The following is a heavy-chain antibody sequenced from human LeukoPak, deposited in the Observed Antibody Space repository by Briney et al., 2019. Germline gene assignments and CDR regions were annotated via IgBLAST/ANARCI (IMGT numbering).Heavy chain of an antibody. J-gene: IGHJ4*02. CDR3: ARAHHPGSGWDFDY. Sequence: GGSLRLSCAASGFTFSSYSMNWVRQAPGKGLEWVSSISSSSSYIYYVDSVKGRFTISRDNAKNSLYLQMNSLRAEDTAVYYCARAHHPGSGWDFDYWGQGTLVTVSS. D-gene: IGHD6-19*01. V-gene: IGHV3-21*01. CDR1: GFTFSSYS. CDR2: ISSSSSYI.